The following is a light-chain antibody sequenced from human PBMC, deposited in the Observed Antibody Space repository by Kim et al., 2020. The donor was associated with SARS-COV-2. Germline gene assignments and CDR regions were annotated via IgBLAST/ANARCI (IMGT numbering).Light chain of an antibody. CDR3: QQSGDSLT. CDR2: GAS. V-gene: IGKV3-20*01. CDR1: QSVQS. Sequence: EIVLTQFPGPLSLSPGERATLSCRASQSVQSLAWYQQKPGQAPRLLIYGASSRGTGIPHRFSGSGSGTDFTLTISRLETEDFAVYYCQQSGDSLTFGGGTKVDIK. J-gene: IGKJ4*01.